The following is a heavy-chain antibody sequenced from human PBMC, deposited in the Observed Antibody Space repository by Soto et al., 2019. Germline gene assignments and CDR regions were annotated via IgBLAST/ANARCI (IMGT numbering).Heavy chain of an antibody. Sequence: PGGSLRLSCTASGFTFGDYAMSWVRQAPGKGLEWVGFIRSKACGGTTEYAAPVKGRFTISRDDSKSIAYLQMNSLKTEDTAVYYCTREPDYGSGSYYYYGMDVWGQGTTVTVSS. CDR3: TREPDYGSGSYYYYGMDV. D-gene: IGHD3-10*01. CDR1: GFTFGDYA. CDR2: IRSKACGGTT. J-gene: IGHJ6*02. V-gene: IGHV3-49*04.